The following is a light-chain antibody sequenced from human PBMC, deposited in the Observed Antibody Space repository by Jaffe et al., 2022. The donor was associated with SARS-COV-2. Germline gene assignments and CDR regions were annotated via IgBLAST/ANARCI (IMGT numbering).Light chain of an antibody. CDR3: SCRDSSGNRYV. V-gene: IGLV3-19*01. CDR2: GKN. Sequence: SSELTQDPAVSVALGQTVRITCQGDTLRSYYSSWYQQKPGQAPVFVMYGKNNRPSGIPDRFSGSSSGNIASLTITGAQAEDEADYYCSCRDSSGNRYVFGTATKVTVL. J-gene: IGLJ1*01. CDR1: TLRSYY.